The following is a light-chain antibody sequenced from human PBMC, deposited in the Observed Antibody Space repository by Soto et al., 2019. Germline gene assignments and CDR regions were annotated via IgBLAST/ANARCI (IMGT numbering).Light chain of an antibody. CDR2: DTN. CDR1: TGTVTSSQY. Sequence: QAVVTQEPSLTVSPGGTVTLTCGSSTGTVTSSQYPYWFQQKPGQAPRTLIYDTNRKHSWTPARFSGSLLGGKPALTLSGAQPEDEAEYYCLLSYGGARVFGGVTKLTVL. J-gene: IGLJ3*02. V-gene: IGLV7-46*01. CDR3: LLSYGGARV.